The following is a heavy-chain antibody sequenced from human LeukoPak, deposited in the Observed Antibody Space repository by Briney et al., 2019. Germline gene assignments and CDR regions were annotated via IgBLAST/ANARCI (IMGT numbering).Heavy chain of an antibody. CDR2: ISDSGSSA. D-gene: IGHD5/OR15-5a*01. Sequence: GGTLRLSCAASGFTFSSYGMSWVRPAPGKGLEWVSAISDSGSSAYYADSVKGRFTVSRDNSKNTLYLQMNSLRAEDTAVYYCAKAIVGTGSNSVPDYWGQGTLVTVSS. CDR3: AKAIVGTGSNSVPDY. V-gene: IGHV3-23*01. J-gene: IGHJ4*02. CDR1: GFTFSSYG.